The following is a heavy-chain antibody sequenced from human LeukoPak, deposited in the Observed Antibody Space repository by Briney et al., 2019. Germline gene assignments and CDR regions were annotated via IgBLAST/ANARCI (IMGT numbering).Heavy chain of an antibody. CDR2: ISGSGGNT. CDR1: GFTFRSYG. CDR3: AKPYYGSGLTYFDY. Sequence: GGSLRLSRAASGFTFRSYGMSWVRQAPGKGLEWVSAISGSGGNTYYADSVKGRFTISRDNSKNTLYLQMNSLRAEDTAVYYCAKPYYGSGLTYFDYWGQGTLVTVSS. D-gene: IGHD3-10*01. J-gene: IGHJ4*02. V-gene: IGHV3-23*01.